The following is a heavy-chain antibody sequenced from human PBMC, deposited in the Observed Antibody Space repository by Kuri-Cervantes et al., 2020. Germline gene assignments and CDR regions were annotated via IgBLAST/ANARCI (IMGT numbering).Heavy chain of an antibody. CDR1: GFTFSSYA. J-gene: IGHJ6*03. Sequence: GESLKISCAASGFTFSSYAMSWVRQAPGKGLEWVSSIRSSSSYIYYADSVKGRFTISRDNAKNSLYLQMNSLRAEDTAVYYCARCLQLLFYYYMDVWGKGTTVTVSS. V-gene: IGHV3-21*01. CDR3: ARCLQLLFYYYMDV. CDR2: IRSSSSYI. D-gene: IGHD2-2*01.